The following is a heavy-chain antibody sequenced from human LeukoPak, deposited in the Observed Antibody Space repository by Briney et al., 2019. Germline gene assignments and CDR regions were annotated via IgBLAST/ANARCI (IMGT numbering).Heavy chain of an antibody. CDR1: GFFSGSW. CDR2: INQDGSRK. V-gene: IGHV3-7*01. D-gene: IGHD5-12*01. CDR3: ARQYSGYDPFDY. Sequence: GGSLRLSCTASGFFSGSWMSWVRRAPGKGLEWVASINQDGSRKYYVDSVKGRFTIPRDNANNSLSLQMNSLRAEDTAVYYCARQYSGYDPFDYWGQGTLVTVSS. J-gene: IGHJ4*02.